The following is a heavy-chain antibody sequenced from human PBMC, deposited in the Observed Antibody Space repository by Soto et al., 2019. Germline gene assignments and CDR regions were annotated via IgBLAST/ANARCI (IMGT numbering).Heavy chain of an antibody. CDR2: IYTSGST. CDR1: GGSISSYY. J-gene: IGHJ6*02. V-gene: IGHV4-4*07. CDR3: ARVCSGGSCYAGYYYGMDV. Sequence: SETLSLTCTVSGGSISSYYWSWIRQPAGKGLEGIGRIYTSGSTNYNPSLKSRVTMSVDTSKNQFSLKLSSVTAADTAVYYCARVCSGGSCYAGYYYGMDVWGQGPTVNVS. D-gene: IGHD2-15*01.